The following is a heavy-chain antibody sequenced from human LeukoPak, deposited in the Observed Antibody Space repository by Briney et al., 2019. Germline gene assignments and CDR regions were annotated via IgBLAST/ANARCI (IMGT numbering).Heavy chain of an antibody. V-gene: IGHV1-2*02. Sequence: VASVKVSCKASGYTFTGYYMHWVRQAPGQGLEWMGWINPNSGGTNYAQKFQGRVTMTRDTSISTAYMELSRLRSDDTAVYYCARELGHYYGMDVWGQGTTVTVSS. CDR3: ARELGHYYGMDV. CDR1: GYTFTGYY. J-gene: IGHJ6*02. CDR2: INPNSGGT. D-gene: IGHD3-10*01.